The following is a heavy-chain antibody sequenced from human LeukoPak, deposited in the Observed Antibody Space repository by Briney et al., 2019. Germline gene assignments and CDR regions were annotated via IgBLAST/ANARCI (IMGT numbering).Heavy chain of an antibody. CDR1: GGTFSSYA. D-gene: IGHD3-10*01. V-gene: IGHV1-69*06. CDR2: IIPIFGTA. CDR3: ARVGVGNKGLFAY. J-gene: IGHJ4*02. Sequence: APVKVSCKASGGTFSSYAISWVRQAPGQGLEWMGVIIPIFGTANYAQKFQGRVTITADKSTSTAYMDLSSLRSEDTAVYYCARVGVGNKGLFAYWGQGTLVTVSS.